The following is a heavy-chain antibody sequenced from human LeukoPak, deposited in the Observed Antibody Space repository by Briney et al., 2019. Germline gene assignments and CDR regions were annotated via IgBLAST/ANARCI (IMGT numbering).Heavy chain of an antibody. CDR1: GFSLSTPEMC. CDR3: ARMTPDSPSFDY. Sequence: SGPALVKPTQTLTLTCTFSGFSLSTPEMCVTWIRQPPGKALEWLARIDWDGDKFYSPSLTTRLTISKDTPKNQVVLRMTNMDPVDTGTYYCARMTPDSPSFDYWGQGALITVSS. V-gene: IGHV2-70*17. D-gene: IGHD2-15*01. CDR2: IDWDGDK. J-gene: IGHJ4*02.